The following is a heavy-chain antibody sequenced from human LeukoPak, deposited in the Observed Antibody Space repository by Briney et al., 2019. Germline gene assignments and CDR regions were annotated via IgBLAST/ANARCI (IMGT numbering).Heavy chain of an antibody. CDR1: GGSVSSGSYY. J-gene: IGHJ5*02. CDR2: IYYSGSA. V-gene: IGHV4-61*01. D-gene: IGHD3-10*01. Sequence: SETLSLTCTVSGGSVSSGSYYWSWIRQPPGKGLEWIGYIYYSGSAKYNPSLKSRVTISVDTPKNQFSLKLTSVTAADTAVYYCARGFGDWGLSWFDPWGQGTLVTVSS. CDR3: ARGFGDWGLSWFDP.